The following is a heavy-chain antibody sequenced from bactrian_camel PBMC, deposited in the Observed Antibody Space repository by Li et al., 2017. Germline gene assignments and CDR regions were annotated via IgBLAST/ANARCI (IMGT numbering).Heavy chain of an antibody. CDR3: AEDRFACLKGQNSRLDRNEYKV. D-gene: IGHD5*01. CDR2: ITSDGVT. CDR1: GFTFDDVG. V-gene: IGHV3S55*01. J-gene: IGHJ4*01. Sequence: QVQLVESGGGSVQAGGSLKLSCTASGFTFDDVGMGWYRQAIGNECELVATITSDGVTYYEDSVKGRFTVSLNNGKNTGYLQMNSLLPEDTAMYYCAEDRFACLKGQNSRLDRNEYKVWGQGTQVTVS.